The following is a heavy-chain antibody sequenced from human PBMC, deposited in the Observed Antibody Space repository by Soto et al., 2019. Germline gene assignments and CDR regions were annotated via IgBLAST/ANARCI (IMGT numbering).Heavy chain of an antibody. D-gene: IGHD6-19*01. CDR3: AKGSGGGWYVY. V-gene: IGHV3-30*18. J-gene: IGHJ4*02. Sequence: PGGSLRLSCAASGFTFSSYWMSWVRQAPGKGLEWVAVISYDGSNKYYADSVKGRFTISRDNSKNTLYLQMNSLRAEGTAVYYCAKGSGGGWYVYWGQGTLVTVSS. CDR2: ISYDGSNK. CDR1: GFTFSSYW.